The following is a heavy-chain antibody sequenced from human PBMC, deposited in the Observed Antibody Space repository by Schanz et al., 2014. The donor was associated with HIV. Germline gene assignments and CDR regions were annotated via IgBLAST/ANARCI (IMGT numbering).Heavy chain of an antibody. V-gene: IGHV3-23*04. CDR2: ISGTGGST. CDR3: ARGRNGMGV. Sequence: EGQLVESGGGLVQPGGSLRIFCATSGFTFSSYAMNWVRQAPGKGLEWVSFISGTGGSTYYTDSVKGRFTISRDNSNNTLYLQMNSLTVDDTAVYYCARGRNGMGVWGPGTTVTVSS. CDR1: GFTFSSYA. J-gene: IGHJ6*02.